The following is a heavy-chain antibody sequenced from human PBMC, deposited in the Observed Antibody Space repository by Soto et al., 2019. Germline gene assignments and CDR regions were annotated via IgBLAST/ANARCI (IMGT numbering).Heavy chain of an antibody. CDR1: GDSINRSPYY. V-gene: IGHV4-39*01. CDR3: ARYDDLFTGNGADY. J-gene: IGHJ4*02. Sequence: QLQLQESGPGLVKPSETLALTCTVSGDSINRSPYYWGWIRQPPGKGLEWIGSIYYSGSTHYNPSLTSRVTISVGASKNQFSLKVNSGTAADTAIYYCARYDDLFTGNGADYCGQGTVVTVSS. CDR2: IYYSGST. D-gene: IGHD3-9*01.